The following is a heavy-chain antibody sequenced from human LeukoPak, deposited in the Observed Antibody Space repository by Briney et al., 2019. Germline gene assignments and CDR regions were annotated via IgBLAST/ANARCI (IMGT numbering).Heavy chain of an antibody. CDR1: GYTFTSYD. CDR3: ARALSYCGGDCYSLDY. Sequence: APVKVSCKASGYTFTSYDINWVRQATGQGLEWMGWMNPNSGNTGYAQKFQGRVTITRNTSISTAYMELSSLRSEDTAVYYCARALSYCGGDCYSLDYWGQGTLVTVSS. D-gene: IGHD2-21*01. CDR2: MNPNSGNT. V-gene: IGHV1-8*03. J-gene: IGHJ4*02.